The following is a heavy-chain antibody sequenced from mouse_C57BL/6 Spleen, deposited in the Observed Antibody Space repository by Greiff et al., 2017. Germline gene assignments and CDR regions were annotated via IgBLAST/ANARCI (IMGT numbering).Heavy chain of an antibody. V-gene: IGHV5-17*01. CDR3: AREGETYYFDY. Sequence: EVQVVESGGGLVKPGGSLKLSCAASGFTFSDYGMHWVRQAPEKGLEWVAYISSGSSTIYYADTVKGRFTISRDNAKNTLFLQMTSLRSEDTAMYYCAREGETYYFDYWGQGTTLTVSS. J-gene: IGHJ2*01. CDR1: GFTFSDYG. CDR2: ISSGSSTI.